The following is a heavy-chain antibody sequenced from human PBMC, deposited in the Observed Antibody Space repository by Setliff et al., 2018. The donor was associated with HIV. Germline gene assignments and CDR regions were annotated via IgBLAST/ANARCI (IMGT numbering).Heavy chain of an antibody. D-gene: IGHD1-1*01. CDR3: ARRGWNGYKSFED. CDR1: GGSLSGHS. Sequence: SETLSLTCAVDGGSLSGHSWSWIRQTPGEGLAWIAEINHRGSANYSPTLKSRVVISVDTSKKQVSLNVRSVTAADTAVYYCARRGWNGYKSFEDWGQGTQVTVSS. V-gene: IGHV4-34*01. CDR2: INHRGSA. J-gene: IGHJ4*02.